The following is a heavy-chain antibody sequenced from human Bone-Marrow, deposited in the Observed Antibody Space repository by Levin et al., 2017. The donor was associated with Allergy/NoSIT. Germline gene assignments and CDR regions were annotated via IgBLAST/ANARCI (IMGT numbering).Heavy chain of an antibody. CDR1: GFTFVQHW. V-gene: IGHV3-7*01. D-gene: IGHD2-21*01. J-gene: IGHJ3*02. CDR2: IKQDGSEK. CDR3: AREQIALLFRRSRAFDI. Sequence: PGGSLRLSCAASGFTFVQHWMSWVRQAPGKGLEWVANIKQDGSEKFYVDSVKGRFTISRDNAKNSLFLQINSLRAEDTAVYYCAREQIALLFRRSRAFDIWGQGTMVTVSS.